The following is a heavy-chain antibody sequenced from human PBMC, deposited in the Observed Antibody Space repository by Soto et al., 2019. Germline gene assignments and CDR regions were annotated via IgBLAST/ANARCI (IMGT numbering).Heavy chain of an antibody. V-gene: IGHV3-21*01. CDR1: GFTFSSYS. CDR2: ISSSSSYI. J-gene: IGHJ5*02. CDR3: ARVAAVAGTGCFDP. D-gene: IGHD6-19*01. Sequence: PGGSLRLSCAASGFTFSSYSMNWVRQAPGKGLEWVSSISSSSSYIYYADSVKGRFTISRDNAKNSLYLQMNSLRAEDTAVYYCARVAAVAGTGCFDPWGQGTLVTVSS.